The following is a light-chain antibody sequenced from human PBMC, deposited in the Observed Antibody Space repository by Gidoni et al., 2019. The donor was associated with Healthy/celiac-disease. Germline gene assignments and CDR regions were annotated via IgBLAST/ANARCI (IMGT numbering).Light chain of an antibody. CDR2: DAS. V-gene: IGKV3-11*01. Sequence: ELVLTQSPATLSLSPGERATLSCRASQSVSSYLAWYQQKPGQAPRLLIYDASNRATGIPARFSGRGSGTDFTLTISSLEPEDFAVYYCQQRSNWPITFGQGTRLEIK. J-gene: IGKJ5*01. CDR1: QSVSSY. CDR3: QQRSNWPIT.